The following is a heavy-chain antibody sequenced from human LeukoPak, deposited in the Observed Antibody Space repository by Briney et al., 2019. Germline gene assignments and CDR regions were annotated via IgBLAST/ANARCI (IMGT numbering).Heavy chain of an antibody. CDR3: ARGIADDYYYYGMDV. V-gene: IGHV4-39*07. Sequence: SETLSLTCTVSGGSISSSSYYWGWIRQPPGKGLEWIGSIYYSGSTNYNPSLKSRVTISVDTSKNQFSLKLTSVTAADTAVYYCARGIADDYYYYGMDVWGQGTTVTVSS. CDR1: GGSISSSSYY. CDR2: IYYSGST. D-gene: IGHD6-13*01. J-gene: IGHJ6*02.